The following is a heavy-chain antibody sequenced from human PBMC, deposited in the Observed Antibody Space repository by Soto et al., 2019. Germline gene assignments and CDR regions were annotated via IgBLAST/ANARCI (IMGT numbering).Heavy chain of an antibody. CDR2: ISSSGSTI. Sequence: GSLRLSCAASGFTFSDYYMSWIRQAPGKGREWVSYISSSGSTIYYADSVKGRFTISRDNAKNSRYLQMNSLRAEGTDVDYCYSSSWYPIQGRPYYYYGMDVWGQGTTVTVPS. V-gene: IGHV3-11*01. J-gene: IGHJ6*02. CDR3: YSSSWYPIQGRPYYYYGMDV. CDR1: GFTFSDYY. D-gene: IGHD6-13*01.